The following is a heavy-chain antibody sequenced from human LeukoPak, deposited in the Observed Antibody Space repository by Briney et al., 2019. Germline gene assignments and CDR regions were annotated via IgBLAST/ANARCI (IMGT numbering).Heavy chain of an antibody. CDR3: AKKLGIPGYTSSWPPADY. CDR2: ISFDGSNQ. CDR1: GFTFSTYA. Sequence: PGGSLRLSCAASGFTFSTYAMHWVRQAPGKGLEWVAVISFDGSNQYYADSVKDRFTISRDNSKNTLYLQMNSLRAEDAAVYYCAKKLGIPGYTSSWPPADYWGQGTLVTVSS. J-gene: IGHJ4*02. V-gene: IGHV3-30*04. D-gene: IGHD6-13*01.